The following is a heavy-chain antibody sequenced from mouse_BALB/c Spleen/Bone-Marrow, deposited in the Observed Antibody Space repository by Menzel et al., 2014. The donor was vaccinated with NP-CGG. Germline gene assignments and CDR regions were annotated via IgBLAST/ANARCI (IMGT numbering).Heavy chain of an antibody. V-gene: IGHV5-6-3*01. Sequence: EVMLVESGGGLVQPGGSLKLSCAASRFTFSSYGMSWVRQTPDKRLELVATINSNGGSTYYPDSVKGRFTISRDNAKNTLYLQMSSLKSEDTAMYYCARDGYYVFYAMDYWGQGTSVTVSS. J-gene: IGHJ4*01. D-gene: IGHD2-3*01. CDR1: RFTFSSYG. CDR3: ARDGYYVFYAMDY. CDR2: INSNGGST.